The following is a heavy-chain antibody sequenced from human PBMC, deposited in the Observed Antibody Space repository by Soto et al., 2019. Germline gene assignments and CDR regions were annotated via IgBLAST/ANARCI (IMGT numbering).Heavy chain of an antibody. V-gene: IGHV4-34*01. CDR2: INHSGST. Sequence: SETLSLTCAVYGGSFSGYYWSWIRQPPGKGLEWIGEINHSGSTNYNPSLKSRVTISVDTSKNQFSLKLSSVTAADTAVYYCARGRTGRALGGWFDPWGQGTLVTVS. J-gene: IGHJ5*02. CDR1: GGSFSGYY. CDR3: ARGRTGRALGGWFDP. D-gene: IGHD3-16*01.